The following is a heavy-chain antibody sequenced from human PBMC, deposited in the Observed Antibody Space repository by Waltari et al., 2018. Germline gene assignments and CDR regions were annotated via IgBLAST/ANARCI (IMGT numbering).Heavy chain of an antibody. J-gene: IGHJ4*02. CDR3: ARGGETWNRLETHFDY. Sequence: QVQLVQSGAEVKKPGASVKVSCKASGYTFTSYDINWVRQATGQGLEWMGWRNPNRGNTGYAQKFQGRVTITRNTSISTAYMELSSLRSEDTAVYYCARGGETWNRLETHFDYWGQGTLVTVSS. CDR1: GYTFTSYD. V-gene: IGHV1-8*03. D-gene: IGHD1-1*01. CDR2: RNPNRGNT.